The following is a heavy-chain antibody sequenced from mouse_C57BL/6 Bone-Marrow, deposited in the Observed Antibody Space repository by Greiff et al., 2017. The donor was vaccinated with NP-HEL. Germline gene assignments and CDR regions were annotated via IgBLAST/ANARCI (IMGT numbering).Heavy chain of an antibody. CDR2: IYPSDSET. J-gene: IGHJ4*01. CDR3: ARTNYDYDEDYYAMDY. D-gene: IGHD2-4*01. V-gene: IGHV1-61*01. CDR1: GYTFTSYW. Sequence: QVQLQQPGAELVRPGSSVKLSCKASGYTFTSYWMDWVKQRPGQGLEWIGNIYPSDSETHYNQKFKDKATLTVDTSSSTAYMQLSSLTSEDSAVYYCARTNYDYDEDYYAMDYWGQGTSVTVSS.